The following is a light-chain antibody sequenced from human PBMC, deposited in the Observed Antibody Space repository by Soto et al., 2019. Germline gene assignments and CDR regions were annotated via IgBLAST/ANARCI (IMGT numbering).Light chain of an antibody. J-gene: IGKJ1*01. CDR1: QSISSY. CDR3: QQSSSTPLA. V-gene: IGKV1-39*01. CDR2: DAS. Sequence: DIQRTQSPSSLSASVGDRVTITCRASQSISSYLNWYQQKPGKAPKLLIYDASSLQSGVPSRFNGSGSGTDFTLTISSLQPEDFATYYCQQSSSTPLAFGQGTKVDIK.